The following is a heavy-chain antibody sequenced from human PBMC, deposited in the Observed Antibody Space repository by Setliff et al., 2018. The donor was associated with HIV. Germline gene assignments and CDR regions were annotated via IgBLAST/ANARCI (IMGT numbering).Heavy chain of an antibody. D-gene: IGHD2-2*01. J-gene: IGHJ6*03. CDR2: INTNTGNP. CDR3: AREGYCSSTSCYTYYYYNMDV. V-gene: IGHV7-4-1*02. Sequence: ASVKVSCKASGYTFTSYAMNWVRQAPGQGLEWMGWINTNTGNPTYAQGFTGRFVFSLDTSVGTAYLQISSLKAEDTAVYYCAREGYCSSTSCYTYYYYNMDVWGKGTTVTVSS. CDR1: GYTFTSYA.